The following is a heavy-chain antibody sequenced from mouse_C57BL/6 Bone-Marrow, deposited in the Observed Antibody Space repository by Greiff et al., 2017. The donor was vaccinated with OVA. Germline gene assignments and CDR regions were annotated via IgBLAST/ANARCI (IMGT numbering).Heavy chain of an antibody. CDR1: GYTFTSYW. V-gene: IGHV1-7*01. CDR3: ARWDYAMDY. Sequence: VQLQQSGAELAKPGASVKLSCKASGYTFTSYWMHWVKQRPGQGLEWIGYINPSSGYTKYNQKFKDKATLTAYKSSSTAYMQLSSLTYEDSAVYYCARWDYAMDYWGQGTSVTVSS. CDR2: INPSSGYT. J-gene: IGHJ4*01.